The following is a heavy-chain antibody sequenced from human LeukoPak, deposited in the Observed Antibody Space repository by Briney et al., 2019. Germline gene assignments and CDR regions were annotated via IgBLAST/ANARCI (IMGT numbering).Heavy chain of an antibody. D-gene: IGHD6-13*01. CDR1: GFTFSSYA. V-gene: IGHV3-23*01. CDR3: AKARVAAAGTGAFDV. CDR2: FSATDGSA. Sequence: GGSLRLSCAASGFTFSSYAMTWVRQAPGKGLEWVSAFSATDGSAQYAESVKGRFTISRDNSKNRLYLQMNSLRAEDTAVYYCAKARVAAAGTGAFDVWGQGTMVTVSS. J-gene: IGHJ3*01.